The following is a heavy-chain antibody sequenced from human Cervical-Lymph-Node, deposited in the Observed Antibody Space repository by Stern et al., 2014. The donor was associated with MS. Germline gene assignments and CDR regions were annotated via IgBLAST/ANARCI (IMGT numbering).Heavy chain of an antibody. J-gene: IGHJ4*02. D-gene: IGHD4-17*01. V-gene: IGHV3-21*01. CDR2: IRNNYSHT. CDR3: ARARVGDYARSPHLDS. Sequence: EVQLVESGGGLVKPGESLRLSCDASGFTFSHYSINWVRQAPGKGLEWISSIRNNYSHTSDADSVEVRFTITRDSAKDSVSLHMVSLRAEDTAVYYCARARVGDYARSPHLDSWGQGTLVTVSS. CDR1: GFTFSHYS.